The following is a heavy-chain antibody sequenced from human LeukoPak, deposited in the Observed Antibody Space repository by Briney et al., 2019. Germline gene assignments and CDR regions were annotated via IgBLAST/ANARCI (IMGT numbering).Heavy chain of an antibody. Sequence: GALVKVSCKASVYTFTGYYMHWVRQAPGQGLEWMGWINYNSGGTNYAQRFQGRVTMTRDTSISTVYMELSRLRSDDTAVYYCARQSSTSGDVGLDYWGQGTLVTVSS. CDR1: VYTFTGYY. CDR2: INYNSGGT. D-gene: IGHD3-10*01. J-gene: IGHJ4*02. V-gene: IGHV1-2*02. CDR3: ARQSSTSGDVGLDY.